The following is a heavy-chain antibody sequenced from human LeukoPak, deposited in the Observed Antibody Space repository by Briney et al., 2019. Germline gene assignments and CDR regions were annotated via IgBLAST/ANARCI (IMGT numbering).Heavy chain of an antibody. V-gene: IGHV4-39*07. CDR2: IFYSGST. D-gene: IGHD3-16*01. J-gene: IGHJ3*02. CDR3: AKSNAYGLVDI. CDR1: GGSISTSNYY. Sequence: PSETLSLTCTVSGGSISTSNYYWGWIRQPPGKGLEWLGIIFYSGSTYSSPSLKRRVTISLDTSRNQFSLKLNSVTAADTAVYYCAKSNAYGLVDIWGQGTMVTVSS.